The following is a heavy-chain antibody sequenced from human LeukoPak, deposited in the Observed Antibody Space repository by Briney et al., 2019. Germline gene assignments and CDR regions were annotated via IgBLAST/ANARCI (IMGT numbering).Heavy chain of an antibody. CDR1: SGSISTYS. Sequence: PSETLSLTCTVSSGSISTYSWNWIRQPAGKGLEWIGRIYTSGNTNYNPSLKSRVTMSLDTSKNQFSLKLSSVTAADTAVYYCARAAVATSRGFDYWGQGTLVTVSS. CDR2: IYTSGNT. J-gene: IGHJ4*02. CDR3: ARAAVATSRGFDY. D-gene: IGHD4-23*01. V-gene: IGHV4-4*07.